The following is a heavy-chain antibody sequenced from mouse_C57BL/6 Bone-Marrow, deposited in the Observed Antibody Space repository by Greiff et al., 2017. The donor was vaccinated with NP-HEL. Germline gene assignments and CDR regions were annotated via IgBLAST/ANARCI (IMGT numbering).Heavy chain of an antibody. CDR2: LDPENGAT. Sequence: VQLQQSGAELVRPGASVKLSCTASGFNIKDDYMHWVKQRPEQGLEWVGWLDPENGATEYASKFQGKATITAYTSSNTAYLQLSSLTSEDTAVYYCTTEIYYDYDWYFDVWGTGTTVTVSS. CDR3: TTEIYYDYDWYFDV. CDR1: GFNIKDDY. D-gene: IGHD2-4*01. J-gene: IGHJ1*03. V-gene: IGHV14-4*01.